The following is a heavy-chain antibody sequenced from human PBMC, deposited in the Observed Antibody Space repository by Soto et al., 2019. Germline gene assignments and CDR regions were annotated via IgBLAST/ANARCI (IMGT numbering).Heavy chain of an antibody. D-gene: IGHD1-1*01. Sequence: PGWSLGLSCGASGFKFSSYAMSWVRQAPGKGLEWVASISVSGSKTYYAESVKGRFTFSRDNSKNMLYLEMNSLRVEETAVYYCAKDWTPRMDFDYWGQGT. CDR1: GFKFSSYA. V-gene: IGHV3-23*01. J-gene: IGHJ4*02. CDR3: AKDWTPRMDFDY. CDR2: ISVSGSKT.